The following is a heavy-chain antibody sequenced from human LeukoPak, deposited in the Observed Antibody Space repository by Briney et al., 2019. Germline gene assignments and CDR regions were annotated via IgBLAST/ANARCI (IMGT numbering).Heavy chain of an antibody. Sequence: SGGSLRLSCAATGFTFSNYAMFWVRQAPGKGLEWVSAIRGYDGGLSISYADSVKGRFTISRNNSKNTLYLQMNSLRAEDTGVYYCAKDPNGDYLGAFDFWGQGTMVTVSS. V-gene: IGHV3-23*01. J-gene: IGHJ3*01. CDR3: AKDPNGDYLGAFDF. D-gene: IGHD4-17*01. CDR2: IRGYDGGLSI. CDR1: GFTFSNYA.